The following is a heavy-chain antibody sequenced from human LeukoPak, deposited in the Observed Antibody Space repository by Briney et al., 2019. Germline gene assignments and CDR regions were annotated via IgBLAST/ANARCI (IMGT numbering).Heavy chain of an antibody. CDR3: ARHADIVVVPAAIWFDP. Sequence: GESLKISCKGSGYSINNYWIGWVRQMPGKGLEWMGIIYPADSDIRYSPSFQGQVTISADKSISTAYLQWSSLKASDTAMYYCARHADIVVVPAAIWFDPWGQGTLVTVSS. CDR2: IYPADSDI. CDR1: GYSINNYW. D-gene: IGHD2-2*01. J-gene: IGHJ5*02. V-gene: IGHV5-51*01.